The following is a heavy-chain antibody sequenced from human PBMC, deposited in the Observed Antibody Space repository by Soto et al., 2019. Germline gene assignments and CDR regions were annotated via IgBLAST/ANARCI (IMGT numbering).Heavy chain of an antibody. CDR3: ARDMTRTVVPYFDF. D-gene: IGHD1-7*01. J-gene: IGHJ4*02. V-gene: IGHV4-61*08. CDR2: VYYSGTT. CDR1: GGSIDSGDYY. Sequence: PSETLSLTCTVSGGSIDSGDYYWSWIRQPPGKGLEWIGYVYYSGTTNYNPFLKSRVTLSLDKSKNQSSLKMNSVTAADTAVYYCARDMTRTVVPYFDFWGQGTLVTVSS.